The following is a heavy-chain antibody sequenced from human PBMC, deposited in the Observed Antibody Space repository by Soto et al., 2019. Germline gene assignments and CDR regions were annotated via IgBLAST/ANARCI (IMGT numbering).Heavy chain of an antibody. CDR3: ARDGPGETTVTDDDYYYMGV. Sequence: QVQLVQSGAEVKKPGASVKVSCKASGYTFTGYYMHWVRQAPGQGLEWMGWINPNSGGTNYAQKFQGWVTMTRDTSISTAYMELSRMRSDDTAVYYCARDGPGETTVTDDDYYYMGVWGKGTTVTVSS. CDR2: INPNSGGT. V-gene: IGHV1-2*04. J-gene: IGHJ6*03. D-gene: IGHD4-17*01. CDR1: GYTFTGYY.